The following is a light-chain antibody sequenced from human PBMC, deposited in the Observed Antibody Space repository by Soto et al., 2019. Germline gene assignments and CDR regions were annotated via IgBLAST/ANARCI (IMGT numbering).Light chain of an antibody. Sequence: DIQMTQSPSTLSASAGDRVTITCRASQSITIWLAWYQQKPGKAPKLLIYDASTLESGVPSRFSGSGSGTEFTLTIISLQPDDFATYCCQQFHSFPITFGQGRRLEIK. CDR3: QQFHSFPIT. V-gene: IGKV1-5*01. CDR1: QSITIW. J-gene: IGKJ5*01. CDR2: DAS.